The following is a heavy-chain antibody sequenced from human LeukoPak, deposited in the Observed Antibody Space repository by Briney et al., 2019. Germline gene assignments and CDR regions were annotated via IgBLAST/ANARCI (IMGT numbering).Heavy chain of an antibody. V-gene: IGHV4-59*01. J-gene: IGHJ4*02. Sequence: SETLSLTCTVSGGSISSYYWSWIRQPPGKGLEWIGYIYYSGSTNYNPSLKSRVTISVDTSKNQFPLKLSSVAAADTAVYYCARLKYCSGGSCQYYFDYWGQGTLVTVSS. CDR1: GGSISSYY. D-gene: IGHD2-15*01. CDR3: ARLKYCSGGSCQYYFDY. CDR2: IYYSGST.